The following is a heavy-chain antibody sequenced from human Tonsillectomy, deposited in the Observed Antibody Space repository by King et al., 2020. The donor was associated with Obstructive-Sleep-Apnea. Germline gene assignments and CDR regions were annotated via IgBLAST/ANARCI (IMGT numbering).Heavy chain of an antibody. CDR1: GVSISNTRMG. V-gene: IGHV2-26*01. CDR2: IFLSDEK. CDR3: ARPRRDGYNYGMDV. J-gene: IGHJ6*02. D-gene: IGHD5-24*01. Sequence: TLKESGPVLVKPTETLTLTCTVSGVSISNTRMGLRWIRQPPGKDLDWIAHIFLSDEKSYSTSLKSRLTISKDTPKTQVVLTTTNMDPVDTATYYCARPRRDGYNYGMDVWGQGTTVTVSS.